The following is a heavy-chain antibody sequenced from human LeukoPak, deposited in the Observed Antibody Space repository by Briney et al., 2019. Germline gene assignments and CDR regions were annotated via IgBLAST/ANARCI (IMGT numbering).Heavy chain of an antibody. J-gene: IGHJ4*02. V-gene: IGHV3-23*01. D-gene: IGHD6-6*01. CDR3: ARAPGSLVSGAARPYYFDF. Sequence: PGGSLRLSCAASGFTFSNYAMSWVRQAPGKGLEWVSIISTSGSGGAAYYADSVKGRFTISRDSPKNTLYLQMNSIRAEDTAVYYCARAPGSLVSGAARPYYFDFWGQGTLVTVSS. CDR2: ISTSGSGGAA. CDR1: GFTFSNYA.